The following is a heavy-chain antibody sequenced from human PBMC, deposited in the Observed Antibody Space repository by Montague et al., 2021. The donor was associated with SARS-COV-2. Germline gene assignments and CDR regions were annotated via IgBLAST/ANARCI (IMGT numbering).Heavy chain of an antibody. D-gene: IGHD2-21*01. CDR1: GGSIGSSSYY. CDR2: IYYSGST. CDR3: ARHHVDPYGMDV. Sequence: SETLSLTCTVSGGSIGSSSYYWGWIRQPPGKGLEWIGSIYYSGSTYYNPSLKSQVTTSVDTSKNQFSLKLSSVTAADTAVYYCARHHVDPYGMDVWGQGTTVTVSS. J-gene: IGHJ6*02. V-gene: IGHV4-39*07.